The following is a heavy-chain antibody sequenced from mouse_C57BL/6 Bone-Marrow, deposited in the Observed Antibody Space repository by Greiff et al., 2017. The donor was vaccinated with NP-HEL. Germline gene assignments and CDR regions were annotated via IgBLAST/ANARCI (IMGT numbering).Heavy chain of an antibody. CDR1: GYAFTNYL. Sequence: QVQLQQSGAELVRPGTSVKVSCKASGYAFTNYLIEWVKQRPGQGLEWIGVINPGSGGTNYNEKFKGKATLTADKSSSTAYMQLSSLTSEDSAVYFCARCLTTVVWYFDVWGTGTTVTVSS. J-gene: IGHJ1*03. CDR3: ARCLTTVVWYFDV. D-gene: IGHD1-1*01. V-gene: IGHV1-54*01. CDR2: INPGSGGT.